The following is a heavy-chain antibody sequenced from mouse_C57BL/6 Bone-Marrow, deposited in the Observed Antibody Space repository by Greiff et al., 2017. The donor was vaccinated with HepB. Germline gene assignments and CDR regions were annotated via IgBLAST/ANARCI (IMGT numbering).Heavy chain of an antibody. Sequence: EVQLVESGPELVKPGASVKIPCKASGYTFTDYNMDWVKQSHGKSLEWIGDINPNNGGTIYNQKFKGKATLTVDKSSSTAYMELRSLTSEDTAVYYCARVYYGNPYAMDYWGQGTSVTVSS. D-gene: IGHD2-1*01. CDR2: INPNNGGT. J-gene: IGHJ4*01. CDR3: ARVYYGNPYAMDY. CDR1: GYTFTDYN. V-gene: IGHV1-18*01.